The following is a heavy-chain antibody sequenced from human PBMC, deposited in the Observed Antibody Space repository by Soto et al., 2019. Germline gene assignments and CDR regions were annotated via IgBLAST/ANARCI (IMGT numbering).Heavy chain of an antibody. CDR3: ATVGYVTGTGFDY. V-gene: IGHV3-72*01. D-gene: IGHD1-20*01. Sequence: LRHSCAASPFTFSGHYMVWVRQAPGKWLEWVGRRRNRANNYTSEGAASVKGRFTISRDDSKNSLYLQMNSLKTEDTAVYYCATVGYVTGTGFDYWGQGTLVTVSS. CDR1: PFTFSGHY. CDR2: RRNRANNYTS. J-gene: IGHJ4*01.